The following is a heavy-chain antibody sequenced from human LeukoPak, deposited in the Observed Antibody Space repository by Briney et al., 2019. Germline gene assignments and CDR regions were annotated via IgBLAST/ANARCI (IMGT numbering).Heavy chain of an antibody. V-gene: IGHV3-11*01. CDR1: GFTFSDYY. J-gene: IGHJ4*02. CDR3: ARDRKWDDYGDYGPPGY. CDR2: ISSSGSTI. D-gene: IGHD4-17*01. Sequence: GGSLRLSCAASGFTFSDYYMSWIRQAPGKGLEWVSYISSSGSTIYYADSVKGRFTISRDNAKNSLYLQMNSLRAEDTAVYYCARDRKWDDYGDYGPPGYWGQGTLVTVSS.